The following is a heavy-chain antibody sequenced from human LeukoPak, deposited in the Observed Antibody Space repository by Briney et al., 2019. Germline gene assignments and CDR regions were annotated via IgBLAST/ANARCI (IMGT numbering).Heavy chain of an antibody. CDR2: IYYSGST. J-gene: IGHJ6*02. V-gene: IGHV4-59*01. CDR3: ARGEYGVSTHSWMDYYYYGMDV. D-gene: IGHD4-17*01. Sequence: SETLSLTCTVSGGSISSYYWSWIRQPPGKGLEWIGYIYYSGSTNYNPSLKSRVTISVDTSKNQFSLKLSSVTAADTAAYYCARGEYGVSTHSWMDYYYYGMDVWGQGTTVTVSS. CDR1: GGSISSYY.